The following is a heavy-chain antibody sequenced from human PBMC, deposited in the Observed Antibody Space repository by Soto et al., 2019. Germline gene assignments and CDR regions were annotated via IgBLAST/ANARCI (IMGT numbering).Heavy chain of an antibody. CDR3: ARGSNSNFEGPIV. CDR1: GGSISDYS. D-gene: IGHD2-2*01. V-gene: IGHV4-59*01. Sequence: ATLSLTCTISGGSISDYSWNWIRQPPGRGLEWIGYIYYRGSTKYNPSLWSRVTISADTSKNQFSLRLSSVTAADTAVYYCARGSNSNFEGPIVWGQGTLVTVS. J-gene: IGHJ4*02. CDR2: IYYRGST.